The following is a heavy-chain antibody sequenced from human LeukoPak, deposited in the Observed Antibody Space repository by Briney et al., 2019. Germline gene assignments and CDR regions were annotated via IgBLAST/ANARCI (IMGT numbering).Heavy chain of an antibody. D-gene: IGHD6-19*01. CDR2: IYTVDVT. Sequence: GGAPRLPCAASNFTVSGNYMTWVRQTPGMGLECVSVIYTVDVTYYADSVKGRFPISRDNSKNTLYLQMNSLRTEDTACYYGSGERGGWYAFESWGQGTLVTVSS. V-gene: IGHV3-53*01. CDR1: NFTVSGNY. J-gene: IGHJ4*02. CDR3: SGERGGWYAFES.